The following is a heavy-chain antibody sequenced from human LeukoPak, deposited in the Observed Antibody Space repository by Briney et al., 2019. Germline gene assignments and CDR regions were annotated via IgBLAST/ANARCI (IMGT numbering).Heavy chain of an antibody. CDR1: GFTFDDYA. J-gene: IGHJ3*02. CDR2: ISWNSGSI. Sequence: PGGSLRLSCAASGFTFDDYAMHWVRQAPGKGLEWVSGISWNSGSIGYADSVKGRFTISRDNAKNSLYLQMNSLRAEDMALYYCAKAESSGWFQDAFDIWGQGTMVTVSS. CDR3: AKAESSGWFQDAFDI. D-gene: IGHD6-19*01. V-gene: IGHV3-9*03.